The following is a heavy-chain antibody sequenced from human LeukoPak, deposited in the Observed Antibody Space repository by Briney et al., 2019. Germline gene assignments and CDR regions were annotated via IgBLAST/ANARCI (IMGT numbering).Heavy chain of an antibody. V-gene: IGHV4-59*01. D-gene: IGHD3-10*01. CDR1: GGSISSYY. CDR3: AIVLPGRGVRGVEIDY. Sequence: SETLSLTCTVTGGSISSYYWSWIRQPPGKGLEWIGYIYYSGSTNYNPSLKSRVTISVDTSKNQFSLKLSSVTAADTAVYYCAIVLPGRGVRGVEIDYWGQGTLVTVSS. J-gene: IGHJ4*02. CDR2: IYYSGST.